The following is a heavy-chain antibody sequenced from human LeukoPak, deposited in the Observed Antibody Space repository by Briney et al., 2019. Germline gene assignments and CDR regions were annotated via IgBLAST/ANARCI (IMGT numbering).Heavy chain of an antibody. J-gene: IGHJ4*02. CDR2: ISSSGSTI. CDR1: GFTFSDYY. D-gene: IGHD3-22*01. CDR3: ARDRYYYDRSGYLSMGGF. Sequence: GGSLRLSCATSGFTFSDYYMSWIRQAPGKGLEWVSYISSSGSTIYYADSVKGRFTISRDNAKNSLYLQMNSLRDEDTAVYYCARDRYYYDRSGYLSMGGFWGQGTRVIVSA. V-gene: IGHV3-11*01.